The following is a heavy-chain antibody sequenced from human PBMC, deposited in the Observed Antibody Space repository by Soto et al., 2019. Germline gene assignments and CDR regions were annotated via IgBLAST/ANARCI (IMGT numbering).Heavy chain of an antibody. V-gene: IGHV4-59*01. Sequence: XETLSLTCSVSGCSISEYFWSWIRQSPGKGLEWIGYIYYLGSTDYNPSLKSRVTISVDTSKRQFSLRLTSVTAADTAVYYCARDGYDGSGSPYPAYWGPGTQVTVSS. CDR1: GCSISEYF. D-gene: IGHD3-10*01. CDR2: IYYLGST. J-gene: IGHJ4*02. CDR3: ARDGYDGSGSPYPAY.